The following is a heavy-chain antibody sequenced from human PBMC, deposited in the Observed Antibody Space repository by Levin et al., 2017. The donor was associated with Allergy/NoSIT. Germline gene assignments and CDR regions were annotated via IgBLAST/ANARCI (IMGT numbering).Heavy chain of an antibody. D-gene: IGHD3-9*01. J-gene: IGHJ3*02. CDR2: IKQDGSEK. CDR3: ARDVLRYFDWLLPDAFDI. V-gene: IGHV3-7*04. Sequence: QPGGSLRLSCAASGFTFSSYWMSWVRQAPGKGLEWVANIKQDGSEKYYVDSVKGRFTISRDNAKNSLYLQMNSLRAEDTAVCYCARDVLRYFDWLLPDAFDIWGQGTMVTVSS. CDR1: GFTFSSYW.